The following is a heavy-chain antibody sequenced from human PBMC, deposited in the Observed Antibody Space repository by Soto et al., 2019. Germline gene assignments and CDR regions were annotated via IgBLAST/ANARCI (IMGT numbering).Heavy chain of an antibody. CDR3: ARALVVVPAALFSWFDP. J-gene: IGHJ5*02. V-gene: IGHV4-34*01. CDR2: INHSGST. CDR1: GGSFSGYY. D-gene: IGHD2-2*01. Sequence: QVQLQQWGAGLLKPSETLSLTCAVYGGSFSGYYWSWIRQPPGKGLEWIGEINHSGSTNYNPSLKSRVTISLDTSKNQCSLKLSSVTDADTAVYYCARALVVVPAALFSWFDPWGQGTLVTVSS.